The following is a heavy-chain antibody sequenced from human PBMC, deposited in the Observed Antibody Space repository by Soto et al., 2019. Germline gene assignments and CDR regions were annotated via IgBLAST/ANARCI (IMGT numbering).Heavy chain of an antibody. CDR2: ISSSSSTI. CDR3: ARVITSPYGDYAPTDY. Sequence: PGGSLRLSCAASGFTFSSYSMNWVRQAPGKGLEWVSYISSSSSTIYYADSVKGRFTISRDNAKNSLYLQMNSLRDEDTAVYYCARVITSPYGDYAPTDYWGQGTLVTVSS. J-gene: IGHJ4*02. V-gene: IGHV3-48*02. CDR1: GFTFSSYS. D-gene: IGHD4-17*01.